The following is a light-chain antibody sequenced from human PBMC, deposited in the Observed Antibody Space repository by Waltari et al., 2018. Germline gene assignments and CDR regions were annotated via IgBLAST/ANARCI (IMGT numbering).Light chain of an antibody. CDR1: QSVRGS. J-gene: IGKJ1*01. V-gene: IGKV3-20*01. CDR2: GAS. Sequence: EIVLTQSPGTLSLSPGERATLSCRASQSVRGSLAWYQQKAGQAPRLLIYGASSRATGIPDRFSGGGSGTDFGLTISRLEPEDFAVYYCQHYVRLPATFGQGTKVEI. CDR3: QHYVRLPAT.